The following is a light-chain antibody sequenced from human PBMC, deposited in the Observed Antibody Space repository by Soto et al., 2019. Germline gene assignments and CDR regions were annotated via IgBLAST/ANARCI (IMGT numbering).Light chain of an antibody. J-gene: IGLJ3*02. CDR2: EVT. CDR1: SSDVGSYNL. CDR3: CSYAGRGV. V-gene: IGLV2-23*02. Sequence: QSVLTQPASVSGSPGQSITISCTGTSSDVGSYNLVSWWQQCPGKAPKLLIYEVTKRPSGVSNRFSGSKSGNTASLTISRLQAEDEADYYCCSYAGRGVFGGGTKLTVL.